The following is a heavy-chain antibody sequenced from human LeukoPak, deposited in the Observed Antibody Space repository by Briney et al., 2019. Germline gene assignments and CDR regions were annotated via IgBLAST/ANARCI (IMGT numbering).Heavy chain of an antibody. Sequence: GGSLRLSCTASGFTFSSYTMNWVRQAPGKGLEWVSSISSSSTYIYYADSVKGRFNISRDNAKNSLYLQMNSLRADDAAVYYCARDPSVYYDYWGQGTLVTVSS. CDR1: GFTFSSYT. CDR3: ARDPSVYYDY. V-gene: IGHV3-21*01. D-gene: IGHD3-22*01. CDR2: ISSSSTYI. J-gene: IGHJ4*02.